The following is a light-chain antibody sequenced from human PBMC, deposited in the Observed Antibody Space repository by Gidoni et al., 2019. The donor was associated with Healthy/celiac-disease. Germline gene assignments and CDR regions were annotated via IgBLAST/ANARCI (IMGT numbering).Light chain of an antibody. CDR3: QQSYSTPRAWT. CDR1: QSISSY. CDR2: AAS. Sequence: DIQMTQSPSSLSASVGDRVTITCRASQSISSYLNWYQQKPGKAPKLLIYAASSLQSGVPSRFSGSGSGTDFTLTISSLQPEDFATYYFQQSYSTPRAWTFGQGTKVEIK. V-gene: IGKV1-39*01. J-gene: IGKJ1*01.